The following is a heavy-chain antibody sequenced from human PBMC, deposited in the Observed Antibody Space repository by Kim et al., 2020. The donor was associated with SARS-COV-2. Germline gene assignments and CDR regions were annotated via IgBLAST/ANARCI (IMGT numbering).Heavy chain of an antibody. J-gene: IGHJ4*02. D-gene: IGHD4-4*01. CDR2: ISNSGDFT. Sequence: GGSLRLSCAASGFTFSRSAMSWVRQAPGKGLEWVTAISNSGDFTPYADSVRGRFTISRDNSKNTLYLQMSSLGAEDTAVYFCATDSITLGYSFWGQGTLVTVSS. CDR3: ATDSITLGYSF. V-gene: IGHV3-23*01. CDR1: GFTFSRSA.